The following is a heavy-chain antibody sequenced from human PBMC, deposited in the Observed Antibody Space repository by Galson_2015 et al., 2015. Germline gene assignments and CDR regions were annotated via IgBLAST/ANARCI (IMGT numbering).Heavy chain of an antibody. CDR2: INHSGST. J-gene: IGHJ4*02. CDR1: GGSFSGYY. Sequence: SETLSLTCAVYGGSFSGYYWSWIRQPPGKGLEWIGEINHSGSTNYNPSLKSRVTISVDTSKNQFSLKLSSVTAADTAVYYCARRVGWELLRWSGDYWGQGTLVTVSS. V-gene: IGHV4-34*01. CDR3: ARRVGWELLRWSGDY. D-gene: IGHD1-26*01.